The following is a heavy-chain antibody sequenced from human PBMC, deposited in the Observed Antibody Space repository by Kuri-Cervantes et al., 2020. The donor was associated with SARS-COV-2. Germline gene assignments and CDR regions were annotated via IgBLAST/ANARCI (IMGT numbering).Heavy chain of an antibody. D-gene: IGHD5-12*01. CDR2: IYYSGST. J-gene: IGHJ3*02. CDR1: GGSISSSSYY. Sequence: SETLSLTCTVSGGSISSSSYYWGWIRQPPGKGLEWIGYIYYSGSTNYNPSLKSRVTISVDTSKNQFSLKLSSVTAADTAVYYCALVATRPLRRDAFDIWGQGTMVTVSS. V-gene: IGHV4-61*05. CDR3: ALVATRPLRRDAFDI.